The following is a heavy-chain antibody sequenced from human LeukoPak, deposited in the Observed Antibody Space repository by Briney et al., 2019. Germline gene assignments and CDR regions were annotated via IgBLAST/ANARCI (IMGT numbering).Heavy chain of an antibody. D-gene: IGHD3-3*01. CDR1: GGSISSSSYY. J-gene: IGHJ4*02. Sequence: PSGTLSLTCTVSGGSISSSSYYWGWIRQPPGKGLEWIGSIYYSGSTYYNPSLKSRVTISVDTSKNQFSLKLSSVTAADTAVYYCARRHDFWSGYSYYFDYWGQGTLVTVSS. V-gene: IGHV4-39*01. CDR3: ARRHDFWSGYSYYFDY. CDR2: IYYSGST.